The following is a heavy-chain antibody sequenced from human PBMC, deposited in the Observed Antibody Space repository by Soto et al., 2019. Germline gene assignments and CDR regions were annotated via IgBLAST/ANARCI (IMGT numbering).Heavy chain of an antibody. V-gene: IGHV3-33*01. CDR1: EYIFNGYG. J-gene: IGHJ4*02. CDR3: ARDGIGGTAFRGFCDH. Sequence: LVESGGGVVQPGTSLRLSCEASEYIFNGYGMHWVRQAPGKGLEWVAVIWYDGSQKYYADSVKGRFTISRDNSKNMLSLQRDSLRAEDTALYYGARDGIGGTAFRGFCDHWGQGTLVTVSS. CDR2: IWYDGSQK. D-gene: IGHD1-7*01.